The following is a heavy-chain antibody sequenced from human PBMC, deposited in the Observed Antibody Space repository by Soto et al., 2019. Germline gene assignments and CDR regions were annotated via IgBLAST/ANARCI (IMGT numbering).Heavy chain of an antibody. CDR2: INPNGGST. V-gene: IGHV1-46*01. CDR1: GYTFTNYY. D-gene: IGHD6-13*01. CDR3: ARGLAAVDY. Sequence: QVQLVQSGAEVKNPGASVKVSCKASGYTFTNYYIHWVRQAPRQGLEWMAIINPNGGSTNYAQKFQVRVTLARDTFTSTVYMELSSLRYEDTAIYYCARGLAAVDYWGQGTLVTVSS. J-gene: IGHJ4*02.